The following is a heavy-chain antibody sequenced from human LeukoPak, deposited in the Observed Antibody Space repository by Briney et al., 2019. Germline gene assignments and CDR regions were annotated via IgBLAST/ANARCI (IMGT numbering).Heavy chain of an antibody. CDR1: GGSISNNY. CDR2: IYDSGST. Sequence: NPSETLSLTCTVSGGSISNNYWSWIRQPQEKGLEWIGYIYDSGSTNYNPSLKRRLTISVDTSKNQFSLKLSSVTAADSAVYYCARSYGDYITGAYAFDVWGQGTMVTVSS. D-gene: IGHD4-17*01. J-gene: IGHJ3*01. CDR3: ARSYGDYITGAYAFDV. V-gene: IGHV4-59*08.